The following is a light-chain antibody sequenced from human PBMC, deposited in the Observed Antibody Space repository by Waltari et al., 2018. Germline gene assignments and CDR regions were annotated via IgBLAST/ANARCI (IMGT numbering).Light chain of an antibody. J-gene: IGLJ3*02. CDR1: RSDVGGYNY. V-gene: IGLV2-14*03. CDR2: DVS. Sequence: QSALTQPASVSGSPGQSITISCTGTRSDVGGYNYVSWYQQHPGKAPKLIIYDVSDRPSGVSTRFSGSKSGNTASLTVSGLQAEDEADYFCSSYTGSNTWVFGGGTKLTVL. CDR3: SSYTGSNTWV.